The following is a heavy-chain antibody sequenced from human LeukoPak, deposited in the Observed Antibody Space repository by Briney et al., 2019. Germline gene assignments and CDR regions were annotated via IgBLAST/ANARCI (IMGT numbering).Heavy chain of an antibody. D-gene: IGHD3-3*01. CDR1: GFTFSSYA. CDR3: AKDGLVLGYYDFWSGYSHFDY. Sequence: HPGGSLRLSCAASGFTFSSYAMSWVRQAPGKGLEWVSAISGSGGGTYYADSVKGRFTISRDNSKNTLYLQMNSLRAEDTAVYYCAKDGLVLGYYDFWSGYSHFDYWGQGTLVTVSS. CDR2: ISGSGGGT. J-gene: IGHJ4*02. V-gene: IGHV3-23*01.